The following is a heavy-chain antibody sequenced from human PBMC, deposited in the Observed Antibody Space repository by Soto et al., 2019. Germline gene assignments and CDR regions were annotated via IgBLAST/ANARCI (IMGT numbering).Heavy chain of an antibody. Sequence: EVQLLESGGGLVQPGGSLRLSCAASGFTFSSYAMSWVRQAPGKGLEWVSAISGSGGSTYYADSVKGRFTISRDNSKNPLYLQMNSLRAEDTAVYYCAKRGMSYPRGFDIWGQGTMVTVSS. D-gene: IGHD3-10*01. CDR1: GFTFSSYA. CDR2: ISGSGGST. V-gene: IGHV3-23*01. CDR3: AKRGMSYPRGFDI. J-gene: IGHJ3*02.